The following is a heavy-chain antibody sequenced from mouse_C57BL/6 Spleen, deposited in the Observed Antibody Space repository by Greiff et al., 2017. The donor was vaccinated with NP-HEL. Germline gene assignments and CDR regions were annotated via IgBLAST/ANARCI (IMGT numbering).Heavy chain of an antibody. D-gene: IGHD4-1*01. Sequence: EVQLQQSGAELVKPGASVKLSCTASGFNIKDYYMHWVKQRTEQGLEWIGRIDPEDGETKTAPKFQGTATITADTSSNTAYLQRSSLTSEDTAVYYCARSGGDWAWFAYWGQGTLVTVSA. V-gene: IGHV14-2*01. J-gene: IGHJ3*01. CDR2: IDPEDGET. CDR3: ARSGGDWAWFAY. CDR1: GFNIKDYY.